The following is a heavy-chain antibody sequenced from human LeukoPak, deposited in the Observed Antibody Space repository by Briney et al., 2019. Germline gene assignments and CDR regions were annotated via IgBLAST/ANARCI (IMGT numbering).Heavy chain of an antibody. Sequence: KPSETLSLTCAVYGGSFSGYYWSWIRQPPGKGLEWIGEINHSGSTNYNPSLKSRVTISVDTSKNQFSLKLSSVTAADTAVYYCARATVTCWSDPWGQGTLVTVSS. CDR1: GGSFSGYY. CDR3: ARATVTCWSDP. D-gene: IGHD4-17*01. J-gene: IGHJ5*02. V-gene: IGHV4-34*01. CDR2: INHSGST.